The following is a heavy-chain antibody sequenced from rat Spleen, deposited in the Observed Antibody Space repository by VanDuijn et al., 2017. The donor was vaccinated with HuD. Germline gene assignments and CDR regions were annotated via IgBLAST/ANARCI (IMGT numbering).Heavy chain of an antibody. CDR1: GFTFSNYY. D-gene: IGHD1-2*01. Sequence: EVQLVESGGGLVQPGRSLKLSCAASGFTFSNYYMAWVRQAPTKGLEWVAYISTGGGSTYYRDSVKGRFTTSRDNAKSTLYLQMDSLRSEDTATYYCARLGIAAIGNWFGYWGQGTLVTVSS. CDR3: ARLGIAAIGNWFGY. CDR2: ISTGGGST. V-gene: IGHV5-27*01. J-gene: IGHJ3*01.